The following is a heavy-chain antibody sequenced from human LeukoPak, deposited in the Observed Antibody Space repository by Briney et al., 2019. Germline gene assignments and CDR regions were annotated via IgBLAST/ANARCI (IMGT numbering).Heavy chain of an antibody. D-gene: IGHD3-9*01. CDR2: IYYNGIT. J-gene: IGHJ4*02. V-gene: IGHV4-30-4*01. CDR3: AGPVTGYYLSHYYFPY. CDR1: DFSISSGDDY. Sequence: SETLSLTCNVSDFSISSGDDYWSWIRQPPGKVLEWLGYIYYNGITFYNPYLKSRLTLSVAQPKRQFSLKLSSVTAADTAVYYCAGPVTGYYLSHYYFPYWGRGTLVTVSS.